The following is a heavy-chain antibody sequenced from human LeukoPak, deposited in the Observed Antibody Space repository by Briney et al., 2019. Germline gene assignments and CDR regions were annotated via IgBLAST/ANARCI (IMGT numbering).Heavy chain of an antibody. V-gene: IGHV4-34*01. CDR1: GGSFSGYY. D-gene: IGHD3-16*01. J-gene: IGHJ5*02. CDR3: ARSKKVMNWFDP. CDR2: INHSGST. Sequence: PSETLSLTCAVYGGSFSGYYWSWIRQPPGEGLEWIGEINHSGSTNYNPSLKSRVTISVDTSKNQFSLKLSSVTAADTAVYYCARSKKVMNWFDPWGQGTLVTVSS.